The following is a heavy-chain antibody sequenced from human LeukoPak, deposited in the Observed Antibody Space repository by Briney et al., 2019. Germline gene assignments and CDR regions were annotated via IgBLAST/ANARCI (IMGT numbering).Heavy chain of an antibody. J-gene: IGHJ4*02. V-gene: IGHV3-23*01. CDR2: ISGSGGST. Sequence: GGSLRLSCAASGFTFSSYAMSWVRQAPGKGLELVSAISGSGGSTYYADSVKGRFTISRDNSKNTLYMQMNSLRAEDTAVYYCAKFTAPFGPSPFDYWGQGTLVTVSS. CDR1: GFTFSSYA. CDR3: AKFTAPFGPSPFDY. D-gene: IGHD2-21*02.